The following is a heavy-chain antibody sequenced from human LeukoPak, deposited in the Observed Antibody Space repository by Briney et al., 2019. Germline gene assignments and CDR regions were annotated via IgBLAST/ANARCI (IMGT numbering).Heavy chain of an antibody. J-gene: IGHJ4*02. CDR3: ARVTPLRIRYYYDSSGYYYFDY. V-gene: IGHV4-39*07. CDR1: GGSISSSSYY. Sequence: SETLSLTCTVSGGSISSSSYYWGWIRQPPGKGLEWIGSIYYSGSTYYNPSLKSRVTISVDTSKNQFSLKLSSVTAADTAVYYCARVTPLRIRYYYDSSGYYYFDYWGQGTLVTVSS. CDR2: IYYSGST. D-gene: IGHD3-22*01.